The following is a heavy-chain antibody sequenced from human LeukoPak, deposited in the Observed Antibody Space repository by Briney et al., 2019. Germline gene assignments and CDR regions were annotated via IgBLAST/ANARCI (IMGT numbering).Heavy chain of an antibody. CDR1: GFTSSSYA. CDR2: TRGSGGRT. CDR3: ADGGYSSGWPYAFDAFGI. J-gene: IGHJ3*02. Sequence: GGSRRPSSAAYGFTSSSYAMSCVRQPPGKGLGWVSATRGSGGRTYYADSVKGRLSLSRDNSKNTLYLQRNSLRAEDTAVYYCADGGYSSGWPYAFDAFGIWGQGTMVTVSS. V-gene: IGHV3-23*01. D-gene: IGHD6-19*01.